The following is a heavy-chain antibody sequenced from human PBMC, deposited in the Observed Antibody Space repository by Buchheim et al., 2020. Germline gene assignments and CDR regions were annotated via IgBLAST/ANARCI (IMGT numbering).Heavy chain of an antibody. CDR1: GGSFSGYY. CDR3: ARGRLPGGSISSGRSFDY. J-gene: IGHJ4*02. CDR2: INHSGST. D-gene: IGHD6-19*01. V-gene: IGHV4-34*01. Sequence: QVQLQQWGAGLLKPSETLSLTCAVYGGSFSGYYWSWIRQPPGKGLEWIGEINHSGSTNYNPSLKSRVTISVDTSKNQFSLKLSSVTAADTAVYYCARGRLPGGSISSGRSFDYWGQGTL.